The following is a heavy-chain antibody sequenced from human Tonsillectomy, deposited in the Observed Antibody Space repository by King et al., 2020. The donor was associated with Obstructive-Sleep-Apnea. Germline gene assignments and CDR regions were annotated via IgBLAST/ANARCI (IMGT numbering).Heavy chain of an antibody. V-gene: IGHV4-59*07. CDR3: ARFCSTTSCPSYGLDV. J-gene: IGHJ6*02. Sequence: QLQESGPGLVKPSDTLSLTCTVSGASISSYYWSWIRQPPGKGLEWVGHIFYSGNAAYNPSLKSRVTFSVDTPKSQFSLKLRSVTAADTAVYYCARFCSTTSCPSYGLDVWGQGTTVTVSS. CDR2: IFYSGNA. D-gene: IGHD2-2*01. CDR1: GASISSYY.